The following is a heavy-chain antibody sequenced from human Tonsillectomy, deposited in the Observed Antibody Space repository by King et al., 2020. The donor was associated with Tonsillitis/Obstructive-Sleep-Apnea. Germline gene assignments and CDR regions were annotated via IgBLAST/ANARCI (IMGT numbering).Heavy chain of an antibody. CDR3: LSGADFDY. D-gene: IGHD5-12*01. CDR1: GYSFTDYY. V-gene: IGHV1-2*06. Sequence: QLVQSGAEVKKSGASVKVSCKASGYSFTDYYIHWVRQAPGQGLEWMGRINPNRGDTTYGQNFQGRVTLTRDTSITTSYMDLSRLRSDDTAVYYCLSGADFDYWGQGTLVTVSS. CDR2: INPNRGDT. J-gene: IGHJ4*02.